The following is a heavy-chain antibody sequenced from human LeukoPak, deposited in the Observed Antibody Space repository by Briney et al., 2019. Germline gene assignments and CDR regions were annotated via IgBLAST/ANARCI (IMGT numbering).Heavy chain of an antibody. D-gene: IGHD5-18*01. Sequence: GGSLRLSCAASGFTFSSYWMSWVRQAPGKGLEWVANIKQDGSEKYYVDSVKGRFTISRDNAKNSLYLQMNSLRAEDTAVYYCARSSGYSYGPGGDAFDIWGQGTMVTVSS. CDR2: IKQDGSEK. CDR1: GFTFSSYW. J-gene: IGHJ3*02. V-gene: IGHV3-7*01. CDR3: ARSSGYSYGPGGDAFDI.